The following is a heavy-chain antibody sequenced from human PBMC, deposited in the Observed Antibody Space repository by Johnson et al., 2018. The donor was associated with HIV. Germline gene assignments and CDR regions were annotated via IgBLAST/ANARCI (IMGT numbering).Heavy chain of an antibody. J-gene: IGHJ3*02. V-gene: IGHV3-30*04. CDR1: GFTFSSSA. CDR2: ISYDGSNK. D-gene: IGHD2-15*01. CDR3: AKAREPIVVVVAAIDAFDI. Sequence: QMLLVESGGGVVQPGRSLRLSCAASGFTFSSSAMHWVRQAPGKGLEWVAVISYDGSNKYYADSVKGRFTIYRDNSKNTLYLQMNSLRAEDTAVYYCAKAREPIVVVVAAIDAFDIWGQGTMVTVSS.